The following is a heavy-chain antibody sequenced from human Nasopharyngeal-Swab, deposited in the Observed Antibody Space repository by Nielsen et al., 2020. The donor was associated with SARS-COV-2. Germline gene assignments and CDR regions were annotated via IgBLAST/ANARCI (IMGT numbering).Heavy chain of an antibody. D-gene: IGHD6-25*01. V-gene: IGHV3-74*01. Sequence: GESLKISCAASGFTFSSYWMHWVRPAPGKGLVWVSRINSDGSSTRYADSVKGRFTISRDNSKNTLYLQMNSLRAEDTAVYYCARARQASYYYGMDVWGQGTTVTVSS. CDR3: ARARQASYYYGMDV. CDR1: GFTFSSYW. CDR2: INSDGSST. J-gene: IGHJ6*02.